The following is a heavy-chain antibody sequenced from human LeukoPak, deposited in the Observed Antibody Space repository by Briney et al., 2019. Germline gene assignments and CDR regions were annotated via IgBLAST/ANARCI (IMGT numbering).Heavy chain of an antibody. CDR1: GGSISSYY. CDR2: IYYSGST. CDR3: ARGKYQLPSFYFDY. Sequence: PSETLSPTCTVSGGSISSYYWSWIRQPPGKGLEWIGYIYYSGSTNYNPSLKSRVTISVDTSKNQFSLKLSSVTAADTAVYYCARGKYQLPSFYFDYWGQGTLVTVSS. J-gene: IGHJ4*02. V-gene: IGHV4-59*01. D-gene: IGHD2-2*01.